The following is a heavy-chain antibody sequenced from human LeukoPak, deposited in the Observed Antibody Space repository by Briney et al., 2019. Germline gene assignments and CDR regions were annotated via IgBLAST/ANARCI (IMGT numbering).Heavy chain of an antibody. CDR2: ISSTSCI. V-gene: IGHV3-69-1*01. CDR3: ARTDHSGRFYYFDY. D-gene: IGHD6-13*01. J-gene: IGHJ4*02. CDR1: GFTFTAYT. Sequence: GGSLRLSCAASGFTFTAYTINWVRQAPGKGLEWVSSISSTSCIYYADSVKGRFTISRDNAKNSVYLQMNSLRAEDTAVYYCARTDHSGRFYYFDYWGQGTLVTVSS.